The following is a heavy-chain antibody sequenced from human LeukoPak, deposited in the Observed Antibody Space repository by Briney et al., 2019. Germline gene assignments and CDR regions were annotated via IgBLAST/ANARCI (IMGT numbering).Heavy chain of an antibody. CDR1: GFSLSTSAVG. CDR2: IYWNDDK. V-gene: IGHV2-5*01. CDR3: PHRRQTIFGVASFDY. D-gene: IGHD3-3*01. Sequence: SGPTLVNPTQTLTLTCTFSGFSLSTSAVGVGWIRQPPGKALEWLALIYWNDDKRYSPSLKSRLTITKDTSKNQVVLTMTNMDPVDTATYYCPHRRQTIFGVASFDYWGQGTLVTVSS. J-gene: IGHJ4*02.